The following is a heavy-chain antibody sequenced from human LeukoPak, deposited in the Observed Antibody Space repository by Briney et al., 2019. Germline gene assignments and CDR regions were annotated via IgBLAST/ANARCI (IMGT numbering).Heavy chain of an antibody. CDR1: GYTFTSYG. D-gene: IGHD6-19*01. J-gene: IGHJ3*02. Sequence: ASVKVSCKASGYTFTSYGISWVRQAPGQGLEWMGWISAYNGNTNYAQKLQGRVTMTTDTSTSTAYMELRSLRSDDTAVYYCARGDGSGWYGAIDAFDIWGQGTMVTVSS. V-gene: IGHV1-18*01. CDR2: ISAYNGNT. CDR3: ARGDGSGWYGAIDAFDI.